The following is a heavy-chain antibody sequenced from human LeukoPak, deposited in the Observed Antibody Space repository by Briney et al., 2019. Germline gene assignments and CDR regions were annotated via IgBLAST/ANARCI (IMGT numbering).Heavy chain of an antibody. Sequence: PSETLSLTCTVSGGSISSAGYYWSWIRQHPGKGLEWIGYIYYTGRTYYNPSLKSRVTISVDTSKNHFSLKLSSVTAADTAVYYCARNTLGSSSVVGFAYWGQGTLLTVSS. CDR1: GGSISSAGYY. CDR3: ARNTLGSSSVVGFAY. J-gene: IGHJ4*02. CDR2: IYYTGRT. V-gene: IGHV4-31*03. D-gene: IGHD6-13*01.